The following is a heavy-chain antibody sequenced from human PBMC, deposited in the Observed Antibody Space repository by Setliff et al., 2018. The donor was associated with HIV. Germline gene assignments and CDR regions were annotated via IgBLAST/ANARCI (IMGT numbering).Heavy chain of an antibody. CDR1: GYTFSQYA. CDR3: ARDSGGSPGNYYYAMDV. CDR2: INTGNEST. J-gene: IGHJ6*04. V-gene: IGHV1-3*04. Sequence: ASVKVSCKASGYTFSQYALHWVRQAPGQRLEWMGWINTGNESTRYSQKFQGRVTIIRDTSANTAYMELTNLRSDDTAIYYCARDSGGSPGNYYYAMDVWGKGTTVTVSS. D-gene: IGHD1-26*01.